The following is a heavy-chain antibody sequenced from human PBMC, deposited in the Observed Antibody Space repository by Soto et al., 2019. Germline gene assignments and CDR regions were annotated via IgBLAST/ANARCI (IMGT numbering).Heavy chain of an antibody. CDR1: GFTFSSYA. V-gene: IGHV3-23*01. D-gene: IGHD1-7*01. CDR2: ISGSGGST. CDR3: ANTYNWNYVFIDY. J-gene: IGHJ4*02. Sequence: GGSLRLSCAASGFTFSSYAMSWVRQAPGKGLEWVSAISGSGGSTYYADSVKGRFTISRDNSKNTLYLQMNSLRAEDTAVYYCANTYNWNYVFIDYWGQGTLVTVSS.